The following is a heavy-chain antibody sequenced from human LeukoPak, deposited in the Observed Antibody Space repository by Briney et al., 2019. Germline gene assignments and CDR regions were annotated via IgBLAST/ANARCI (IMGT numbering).Heavy chain of an antibody. CDR1: GFTFSSYA. J-gene: IGHJ4*02. CDR2: ISSSDDGT. D-gene: IGHD2-15*01. V-gene: IGHV3-23*01. CDR3: AKAPVTSCRGAFCYPLDS. Sequence: PGGSLRLSCAASGFTFSSYAMSWVRQAPGKVLEWVSAISSSDDGTYHAGSVRGRFTISRDSSKNTLYLQMNNLRTEDAAIYYCAKAPVTSCRGAFCYPLDSWGQGTLVTVSS.